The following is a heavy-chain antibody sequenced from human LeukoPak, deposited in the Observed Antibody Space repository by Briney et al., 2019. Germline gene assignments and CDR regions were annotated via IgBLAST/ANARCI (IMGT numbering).Heavy chain of an antibody. CDR3: AKAAFSGSDADFDY. J-gene: IGHJ4*02. CDR1: GFTFDDYA. CDR2: ISWNSGSI. Sequence: GGSLRLSCAASGFTFDDYAMRWVRQAPGKGLEWVSGISWNSGSIGYADSVKGRFTISRDNAKNSLYLQMNSLRAEDTALYYCAKAAFSGSDADFDYWGQGTLVTVSS. V-gene: IGHV3-9*01. D-gene: IGHD5-12*01.